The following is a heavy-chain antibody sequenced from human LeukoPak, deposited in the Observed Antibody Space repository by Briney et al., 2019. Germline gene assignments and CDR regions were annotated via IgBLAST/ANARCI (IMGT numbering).Heavy chain of an antibody. D-gene: IGHD3-9*01. Sequence: AGGSLRLSCTVSGFSVSAIYLSWVRQVPGKGLQWVSGIYSAGTSFHAESLEGRFTVSRDFSKNILYLQMNSLRAEDTGVYYCAMTGDILIASSYWGQGTSVTVSS. CDR1: GFSVSAIY. CDR2: IYSAGTS. CDR3: AMTGDILIASSY. J-gene: IGHJ4*02. V-gene: IGHV3-53*01.